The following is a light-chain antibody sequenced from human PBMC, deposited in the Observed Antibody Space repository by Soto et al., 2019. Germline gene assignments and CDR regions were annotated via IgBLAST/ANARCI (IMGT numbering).Light chain of an antibody. CDR1: SSDVGGYNY. J-gene: IGLJ3*02. V-gene: IGLV2-11*01. CDR2: DVS. Sequence: QSVLAQPRSVSGSPGQSVTISCTGTSSDVGGYNYVSWYQQHPGKAPKLMIYDVSKRPSGVPDRFSGSKSGNTASLTISGLQAEDEADYYVCSYAGTSTWVVGGGTKVTV. CDR3: CSYAGTSTWV.